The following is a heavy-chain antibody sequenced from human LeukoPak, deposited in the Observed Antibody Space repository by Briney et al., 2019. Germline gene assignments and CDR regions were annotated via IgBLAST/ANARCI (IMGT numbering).Heavy chain of an antibody. V-gene: IGHV4-4*07. CDR3: ARGERPGCDY. Sequence: PSETLSLTCTVSGGSINYNYWSWIRQPAGRGLEWIGRIYASGSTNYNPSLKSQVTMSVDTSNNQLSLKMTSVTAADTAVYYCARGERPGCDYWGQGTLVTVSS. J-gene: IGHJ4*02. CDR2: IYASGST. D-gene: IGHD1-1*01. CDR1: GGSINYNY.